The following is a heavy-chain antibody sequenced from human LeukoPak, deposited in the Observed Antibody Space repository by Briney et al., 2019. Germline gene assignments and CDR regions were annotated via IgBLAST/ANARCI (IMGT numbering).Heavy chain of an antibody. J-gene: IGHJ3*02. CDR3: ARSRVPYGDYVGAFDI. CDR2: INPSGGST. Sequence: GASVKVSCKASGYTFTSYYMHWVRQTPGQGLEWMGIINPSGGSTSYAQKFQGRVTMTRDTSTSTVYMELSSLRSEDTAVYYCARSRVPYGDYVGAFDIWGQGTMVTVSS. D-gene: IGHD4-17*01. CDR1: GYTFTSYY. V-gene: IGHV1-46*01.